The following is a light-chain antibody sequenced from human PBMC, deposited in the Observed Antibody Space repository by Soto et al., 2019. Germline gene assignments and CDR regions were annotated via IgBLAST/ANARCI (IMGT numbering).Light chain of an antibody. CDR2: EVS. J-gene: IGLJ1*01. CDR1: SSDVGGYNY. V-gene: IGLV2-8*01. Sequence: QSALTQPPSASGSPGQSVTISCTGTSSDVGGYNYVSWYQQHPDKAPKLMIYEVSKRPSGVPDRFSGSKSGNTASLTVSGLQADDEADYYCSSYAGSNWWVFGTGTKLTVL. CDR3: SSYAGSNWWV.